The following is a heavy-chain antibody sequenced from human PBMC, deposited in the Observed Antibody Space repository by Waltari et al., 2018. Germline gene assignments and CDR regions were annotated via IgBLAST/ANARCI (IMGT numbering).Heavy chain of an antibody. J-gene: IGHJ6*03. CDR3: ARGGVTASPQNSFYYYMDV. V-gene: IGHV1-18*01. D-gene: IGHD2-2*01. CDR2: VNVNNGNT. CDR1: AYPFTSFG. Sequence: QIELVQSGGEVKKPGASVKVSCKASAYPFTSFGINWVRQAPGQGLEWMGWVNVNNGNTKSAQRFQARLTMTTDTSTSTAHMELRSLRSDDTAVYYCARGGVTASPQNSFYYYMDVWGTGTTVTVSS.